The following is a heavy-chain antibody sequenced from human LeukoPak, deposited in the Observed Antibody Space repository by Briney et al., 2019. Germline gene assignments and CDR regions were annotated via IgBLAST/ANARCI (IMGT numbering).Heavy chain of an antibody. V-gene: IGHV3-74*01. CDR3: AATLAAVAGFDY. CDR2: INSDGSST. D-gene: IGHD6-19*01. Sequence: GGSLRLSCAASGFTLSSYWMHWVRHAPGKGLGWVSRINSDGSSTSYADSVKGRFTISRDNAKNTLYLQRNSLRAEDTAVYYCAATLAAVAGFDYWGQGTLVTVSS. J-gene: IGHJ4*02. CDR1: GFTLSSYW.